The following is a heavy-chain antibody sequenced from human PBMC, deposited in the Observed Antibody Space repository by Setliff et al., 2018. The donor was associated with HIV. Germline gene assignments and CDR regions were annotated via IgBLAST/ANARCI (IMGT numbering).Heavy chain of an antibody. CDR3: ARVYYDLLTAVAANFDY. CDR2: IKEDGSER. Sequence: GGSLRLACAASGFRFSSHWMSWVRQAPGKGLEWVANIKEDGSERYYVESVKGRFIISRDNARNSLHLQMNSLIVEDTAVYYCARVYYDLLTAVAANFDYWGQGT. J-gene: IGHJ4*02. D-gene: IGHD3-9*01. V-gene: IGHV3-7*04. CDR1: GFRFSSHW.